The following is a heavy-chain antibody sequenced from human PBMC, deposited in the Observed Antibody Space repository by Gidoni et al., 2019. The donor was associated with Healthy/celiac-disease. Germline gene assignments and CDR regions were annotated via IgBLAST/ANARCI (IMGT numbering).Heavy chain of an antibody. J-gene: IGHJ4*02. V-gene: IGHV3-11*01. CDR2: ISSSGSTI. D-gene: IGHD3-9*01. Sequence: QVQLVESGGGLVQPGGSLRLSCAASGFTFSDYYMSWIRQAPGKGLEWVSYISSSGSTIYYADSVKGRFTISRDNAKNSLYLQMNSLRAEDTAVYYCARTWIAPGPIEYDILTGYEVWYFDYWGQGTLVTVSS. CDR1: GFTFSDYY. CDR3: ARTWIAPGPIEYDILTGYEVWYFDY.